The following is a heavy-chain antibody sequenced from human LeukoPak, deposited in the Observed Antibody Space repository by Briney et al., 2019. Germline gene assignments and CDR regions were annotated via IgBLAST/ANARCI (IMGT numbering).Heavy chain of an antibody. D-gene: IGHD2-15*01. Sequence: GRSLRLSCAASGFTFSSYGAHWVRQAPGKGLEWVAVISYDGSDKYYADSVKGRFTISRDNSKNTLYLQMNSLRADDTAVYYCANSIRFYCSGGSCSGDRFDYWGQGTLVIVSS. CDR1: GFTFSSYG. J-gene: IGHJ4*02. CDR3: ANSIRFYCSGGSCSGDRFDY. V-gene: IGHV3-30*18. CDR2: ISYDGSDK.